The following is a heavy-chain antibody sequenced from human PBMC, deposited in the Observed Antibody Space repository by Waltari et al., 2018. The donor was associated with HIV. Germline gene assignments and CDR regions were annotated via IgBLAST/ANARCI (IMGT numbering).Heavy chain of an antibody. V-gene: IGHV3-21*02. J-gene: IGHJ4*02. D-gene: IGHD2-15*01. Sequence: EVQLVESGGGLVQRGGSLRLACAASGFNLNIYSMNWVRQTPGKGLEWVSFISSETEDIYYADSVKGRFTISRDSARNSMFLQMSSLRVEDTALYFCARGASGGKYRPAYFDHWGQGTQVTVSS. CDR1: GFNLNIYS. CDR2: ISSETEDI. CDR3: ARGASGGKYRPAYFDH.